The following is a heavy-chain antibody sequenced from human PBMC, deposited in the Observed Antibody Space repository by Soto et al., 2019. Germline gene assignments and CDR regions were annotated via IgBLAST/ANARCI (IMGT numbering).Heavy chain of an antibody. CDR2: IIPIFGTA. CDR1: GGTFSSYA. CDR3: ARLEVAGDYCGI. Sequence: GASVKVSCKASGGTFSSYAISWVRQAPGQGLEWVGGIIPIFGTANYAQKFQGRVTITADKSTSTAYMELSSLRSEDTAVYYCARLEVAGDYCGIWGRGTLVTVSS. D-gene: IGHD4-17*01. V-gene: IGHV1-69*06. J-gene: IGHJ4*02.